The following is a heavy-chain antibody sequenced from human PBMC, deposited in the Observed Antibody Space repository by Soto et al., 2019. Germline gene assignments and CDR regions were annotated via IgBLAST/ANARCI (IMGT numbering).Heavy chain of an antibody. Sequence: EVQVVESGGGLVQPGGSLRLSCGASRFTFSSYAMHWVRQARGKGLEYVSVITSNGNYTDYASSVKGRFTISRDNSKNTLYLQMGSLRAEDMAVYYCARRIPFGYGMDVWGQGTTVTVSS. CDR2: ITSNGNYT. CDR3: ARRIPFGYGMDV. V-gene: IGHV3-64*01. D-gene: IGHD2-21*01. CDR1: RFTFSSYA. J-gene: IGHJ6*02.